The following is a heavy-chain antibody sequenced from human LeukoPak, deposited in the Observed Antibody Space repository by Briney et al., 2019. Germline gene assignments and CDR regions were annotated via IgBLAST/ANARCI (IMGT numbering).Heavy chain of an antibody. CDR2: ISGSGDNT. J-gene: IGHJ4*02. CDR1: GFTFTTYA. D-gene: IGHD6-19*01. Sequence: GGSLRLSCAASGFTFTTYAMNWVRQAPGQGLEWVSSISGSGDNTYYAGSVKGRFTISRDNSNNTLYLQMNTLRAEDTALYYCAKQGRSGWFGSDFWGQGTQVTVSS. V-gene: IGHV3-23*01. CDR3: AKQGRSGWFGSDF.